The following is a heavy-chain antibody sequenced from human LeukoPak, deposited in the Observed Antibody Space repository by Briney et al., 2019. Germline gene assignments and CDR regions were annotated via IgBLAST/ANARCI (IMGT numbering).Heavy chain of an antibody. D-gene: IGHD6-13*01. CDR3: ARDLLTGYSSSWYPGRDY. CDR1: GGSISSYY. Sequence: SETLSLTCTVSGGSISSYYWSWIRQPPGKGLEWIGYIYYSGSTNYNPSLKSRVTISVDTSKNQFSLKLSSVTAADTAVYYCARDLLTGYSSSWYPGRDYWGQGTLDTVSS. J-gene: IGHJ4*02. V-gene: IGHV4-59*01. CDR2: IYYSGST.